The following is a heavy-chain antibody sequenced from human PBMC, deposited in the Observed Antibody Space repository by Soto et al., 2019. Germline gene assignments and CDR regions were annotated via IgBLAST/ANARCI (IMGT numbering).Heavy chain of an antibody. D-gene: IGHD1-1*01. CDR2: IYATGTT. CDR3: ARDGTKTLRDWFDP. V-gene: IGHV4-4*07. CDR1: GASISGFY. J-gene: IGHJ5*02. Sequence: KSSETLSLTCTVAGASISGFYWSWTRKSAGKGLEWTGRIYATGTTDYNPSLKSRVMMSVDTSKKQFSLKLRCVTAAVTAVYYCARDGTKTLRDWFDPWSQG.